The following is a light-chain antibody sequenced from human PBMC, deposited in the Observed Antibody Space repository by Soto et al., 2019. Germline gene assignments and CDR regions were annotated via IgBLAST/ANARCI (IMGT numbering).Light chain of an antibody. J-gene: IGKJ4*01. Sequence: DIVMTQSPDSLAVSLGERATINCKSSQSISRSSNNKNYLAWFQQKPGQPPNLLIYWASTRESGVPDRFSGSGSGTEVTLTISSLQAEDVAVYYCQQYYISPPTFGGGTKVEIK. CDR2: WAS. CDR1: QSISRSSNNKNY. V-gene: IGKV4-1*01. CDR3: QQYYISPPT.